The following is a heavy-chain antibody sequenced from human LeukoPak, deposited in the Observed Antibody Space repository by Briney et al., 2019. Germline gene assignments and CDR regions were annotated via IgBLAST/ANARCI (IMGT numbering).Heavy chain of an antibody. CDR3: ASFRVLGY. D-gene: IGHD3-16*01. CDR2: ISSSGSTI. Sequence: GGSLRLSCAASGFTFSSYEMNWVRQAPGKGLEWVSYISSSGSTIYYADSVKGRCTISRDNAKNSLYLQMNSPRAEDTAVYYCASFRVLGYWGQGTLVTVSS. CDR1: GFTFSSYE. J-gene: IGHJ4*02. V-gene: IGHV3-48*03.